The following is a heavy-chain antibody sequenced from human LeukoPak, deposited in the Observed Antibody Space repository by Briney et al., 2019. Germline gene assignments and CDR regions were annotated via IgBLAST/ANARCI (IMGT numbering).Heavy chain of an antibody. CDR2: ISYDGSNK. Sequence: GGSLRLSCAASGYTFSSYAMHWVRQAPGKGLEWVAVISYDGSNKYYADSVKGRFTISRDNSKNTLYLQMNSLRAEDTAVYYCAKYYYGSGDVWGKGTTVTVSS. CDR3: AKYYYGSGDV. J-gene: IGHJ6*04. D-gene: IGHD3-10*01. V-gene: IGHV3-30*04. CDR1: GYTFSSYA.